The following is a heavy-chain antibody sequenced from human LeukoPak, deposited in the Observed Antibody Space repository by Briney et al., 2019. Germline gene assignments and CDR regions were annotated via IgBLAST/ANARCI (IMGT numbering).Heavy chain of an antibody. CDR3: ASGDYGDPPLNY. Sequence: SAKVSCKPSGYTSTGYYMDWVCHTPGQGLGWMGWINPNSGGTNYAQKFQGRVTMTRDTSISTAYMELSRLRFDDTAVYYCASGDYGDPPLNYWGQGTLVTVSS. J-gene: IGHJ4*02. CDR2: INPNSGGT. V-gene: IGHV1-2*02. D-gene: IGHD4-17*01. CDR1: GYTSTGYY.